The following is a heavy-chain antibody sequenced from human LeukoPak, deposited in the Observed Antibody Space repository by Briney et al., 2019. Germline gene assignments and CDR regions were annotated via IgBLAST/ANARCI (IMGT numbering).Heavy chain of an antibody. Sequence: PSETLSLTCDVSGGPVTSTNWWTWVRQPPGKGLEWIGEGHIDGRTTYNPSLKSRLSMSVDLSRNHISLKLTSVTAADTAVYYCVRVWGMGPVGNWFDPWGQGILVTVSS. CDR3: VRVWGMGPVGNWFDP. V-gene: IGHV4-4*02. J-gene: IGHJ5*02. D-gene: IGHD3-16*01. CDR2: GHIDGRT. CDR1: GGPVTSTNW.